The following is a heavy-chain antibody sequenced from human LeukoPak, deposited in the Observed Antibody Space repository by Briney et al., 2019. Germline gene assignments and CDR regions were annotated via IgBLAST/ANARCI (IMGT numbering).Heavy chain of an antibody. J-gene: IGHJ6*03. V-gene: IGHV3-20*04. CDR2: INWNGGST. CDR3: ARAYSGYENYYYYYYMDV. D-gene: IGHD5-12*01. CDR1: GFTFSSYS. Sequence: PGGSLRLSCAASGFTFSSYSMNRVRQAPGKGLEWASGINWNGGSTGYADSVKGRFTISRDNAKNSLYLQMNSLRAEDTALYYCARAYSGYENYYYYYYMDVWGKGTTVTVSS.